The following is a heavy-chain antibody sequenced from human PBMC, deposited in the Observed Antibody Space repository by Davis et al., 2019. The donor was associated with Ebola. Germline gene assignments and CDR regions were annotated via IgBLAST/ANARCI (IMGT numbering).Heavy chain of an antibody. J-gene: IGHJ2*01. CDR2: TSYDEYNK. D-gene: IGHD1-1*01. CDR3: ARGLAPWNWYFDL. V-gene: IGHV3-30-3*01. Sequence: GESLKIPCAASGFTFSSSAMHWVRQAPGKGLEWVAVTSYDEYNKYYADSVRGRFTISRDNSKNTLYLQMNSLRAEDTAVYYCARGLAPWNWYFDLWGRGTLVTVSS. CDR1: GFTFSSSA.